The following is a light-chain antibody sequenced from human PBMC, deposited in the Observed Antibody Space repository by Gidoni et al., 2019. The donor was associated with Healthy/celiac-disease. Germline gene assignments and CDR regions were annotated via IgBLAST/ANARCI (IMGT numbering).Light chain of an antibody. CDR2: DVT. CDR1: SSDVGDYNY. V-gene: IGLV2-14*01. J-gene: IGLJ1*01. Sequence: QSALTQPASVSASPGQSLTISCTGTSSDVGDYNYVSWYQQHPGKAPKLMIFDVTNRPSGVSNRFSGSKSGNTASLTISGLQAEDEADYYCSSYTSSSTRLYVFGTGTKVAVL. CDR3: SSYTSSSTRLYV.